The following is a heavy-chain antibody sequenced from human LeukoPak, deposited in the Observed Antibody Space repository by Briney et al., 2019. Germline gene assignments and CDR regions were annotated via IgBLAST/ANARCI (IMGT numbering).Heavy chain of an antibody. D-gene: IGHD3-3*01. Sequence: GGSLRLSCAASGFTFSNYWMNWVRQAPGKGLEWVATIDQGGSQKYYVDSVKGRFTISRDNARNSLFLQMNSLRDEDTAVYFCARDKSGNNFWSGSDSWGQGTLVTVSS. J-gene: IGHJ4*02. V-gene: IGHV3-7*01. CDR3: ARDKSGNNFWSGSDS. CDR1: GFTFSNYW. CDR2: IDQGGSQK.